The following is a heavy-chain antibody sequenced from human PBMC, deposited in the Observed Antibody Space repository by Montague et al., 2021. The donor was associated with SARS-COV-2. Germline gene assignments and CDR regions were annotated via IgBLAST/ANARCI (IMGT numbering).Heavy chain of an antibody. CDR3: VRDHPYGGPRGAYDI. CDR1: GGSITGYY. Sequence: SETLSLTCTVSGGSITGYYWCWLRRSPGKGLEWIAYIYDGGAVNSNPSLWSRVPISTDTSKNQLSLKVNSVTAADTAVYYCVRDHPYGGPRGAYDIWGQGTVVTV. J-gene: IGHJ3*02. CDR2: IYDGGAV. V-gene: IGHV4-59*01. D-gene: IGHD4-23*01.